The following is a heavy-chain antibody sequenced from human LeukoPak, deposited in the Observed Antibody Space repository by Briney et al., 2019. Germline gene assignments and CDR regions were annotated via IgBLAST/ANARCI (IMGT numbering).Heavy chain of an antibody. D-gene: IGHD4-11*01. CDR3: ARGPTTMTRAFDY. Sequence: SETLFLTCTVSGGSFSIYYWSWIRQPAGKGLEWIGHIYTSGSTNYNPSLKSRVIMSVDTSKNQLSLKLTSVTVADTAVYYCARGPTTMTRAFDYWGQGTLVTVSS. V-gene: IGHV4-4*07. CDR2: IYTSGST. CDR1: GGSFSIYY. J-gene: IGHJ4*02.